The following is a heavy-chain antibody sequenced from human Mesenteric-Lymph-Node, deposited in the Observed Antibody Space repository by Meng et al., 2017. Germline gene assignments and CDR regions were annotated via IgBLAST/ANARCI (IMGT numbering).Heavy chain of an antibody. CDR2: INSVTGNP. J-gene: IGHJ4*02. D-gene: IGHD2-2*01. V-gene: IGHV7-4-1*02. Sequence: QGQLVQSWSEFKKPGASVKVSCKASGYTLTSYAINWVRQAPGQGLEWMGWINSVTGNPTYAQGFTGRFAFSLDTSVSTAYQQISSLKADDTAVYYCTRDGDSDCSRTSCFDYWGQGTLVTVSS. CDR3: TRDGDSDCSRTSCFDY. CDR1: GYTLTSYA.